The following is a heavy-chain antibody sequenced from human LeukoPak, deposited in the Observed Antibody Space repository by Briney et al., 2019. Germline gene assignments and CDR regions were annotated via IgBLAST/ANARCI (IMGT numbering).Heavy chain of an antibody. V-gene: IGHV3-48*03. CDR2: ISPSGTTI. J-gene: IGHJ4*02. D-gene: IGHD2-21*01. CDR1: GFIFSSYD. Sequence: GGSLRLSCAASGFIFSSYDFNWVRQAPGKGLEWVSYISPSGTTIHYADSVKGRFTISKENAKNSVYLQMNSLRVEDTAVYYCARESLLFASRGGQFDYWGQGTLVTVSS. CDR3: ARESLLFASRGGQFDY.